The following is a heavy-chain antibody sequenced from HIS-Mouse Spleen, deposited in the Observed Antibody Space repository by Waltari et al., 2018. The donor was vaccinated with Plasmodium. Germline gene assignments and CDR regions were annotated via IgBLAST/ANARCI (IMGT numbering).Heavy chain of an antibody. CDR1: GGSFSGYY. CDR3: ASSGSGSYYY. Sequence: QVQLQQWGAGLLKPSETLSLTCAVYGGSFSGYYWRGIRQPPGKGLEGIGEINHSGSTNYTPSLKSRVTISVDTSKNQFSLKLSSVTAADTAVYYCASSGSGSYYYWGQGTLVTVSS. CDR2: INHSGST. J-gene: IGHJ4*02. V-gene: IGHV4-34*01. D-gene: IGHD3-10*01.